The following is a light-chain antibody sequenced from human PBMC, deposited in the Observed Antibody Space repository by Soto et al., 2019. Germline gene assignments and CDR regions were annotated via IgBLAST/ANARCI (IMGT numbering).Light chain of an antibody. V-gene: IGKV1-39*01. CDR2: AAS. Sequence: DIQMTQSPSSLSASVGDRVTITCRASQSISSYLNWYQQKPGKAPNLLIYAASSLQSGVPSRFSGSSSGTDFTLTISSLQPEDFATYYCQQSYRTLSWTFGQGTKVEIK. CDR1: QSISSY. J-gene: IGKJ1*01. CDR3: QQSYRTLSWT.